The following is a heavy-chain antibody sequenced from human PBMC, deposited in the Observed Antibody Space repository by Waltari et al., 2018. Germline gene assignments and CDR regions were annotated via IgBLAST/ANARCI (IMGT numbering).Heavy chain of an antibody. CDR1: GFTFSSYA. J-gene: IGHJ4*02. CDR3: AKEAVAGRLFDY. CDR2: ISGSVGAT. Sequence: EVQLLESGGGLVQPGGSLRLSCAASGFTFSSYAMSWVRQAPGKGREWFSAISGSVGATYYADAVEGRFTISRDNSKNTLYLQMNSLRAEDTAVYYCAKEAVAGRLFDYWGQGTLVTVSS. D-gene: IGHD6-19*01. V-gene: IGHV3-23*01.